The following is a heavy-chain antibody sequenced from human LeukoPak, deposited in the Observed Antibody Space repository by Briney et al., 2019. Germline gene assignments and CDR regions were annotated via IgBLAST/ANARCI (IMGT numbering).Heavy chain of an antibody. D-gene: IGHD3-10*01. CDR3: ARDSAGNQYSSGNFDL. CDR1: GFTFSSYG. CDR2: IRYDGSNK. V-gene: IGHV3-30*02. Sequence: GGSLRLSCAASGFTFSSYGMHWVRQAPGKGLEWVAFIRYDGSNKYYADSVLGRFTISRDNSNNTVFLEMNSLTADDTAVYFCARDSAGNQYSSGNFDLWGQGTLVTVSS. J-gene: IGHJ4*02.